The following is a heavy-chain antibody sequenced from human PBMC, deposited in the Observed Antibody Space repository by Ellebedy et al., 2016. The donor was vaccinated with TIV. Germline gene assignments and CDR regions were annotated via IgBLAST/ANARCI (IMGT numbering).Heavy chain of an antibody. D-gene: IGHD6-13*01. CDR1: GGSFSGHY. J-gene: IGHJ4*02. CDR2: INHSGST. V-gene: IGHV4-34*01. Sequence: GSLRLXXAVYGGSFSGHYWSWIRQPPGKGLEWIGEINHSGSTNYNPSFKSRVTLSVDTSKNQFSLKVSSVTAADTAVYYCARRSSGIPAAGIGYWGQGTRVTVSS. CDR3: ARRSSGIPAAGIGY.